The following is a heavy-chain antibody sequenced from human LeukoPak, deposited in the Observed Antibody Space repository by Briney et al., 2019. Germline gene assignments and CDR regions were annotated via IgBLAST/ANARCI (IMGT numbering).Heavy chain of an antibody. V-gene: IGHV4-59*01. CDR1: GGSISSYY. Sequence: SETLSLTCTVSGGSISSYYWSWIRQPPGKGLEWIGYIYYSGSTNYNPSLKSRVTISVDTSKNQFSLKLSSVTAADTPVYYCARDNDGTYGMDVWGQGTTVTVSS. J-gene: IGHJ6*02. CDR2: IYYSGST. D-gene: IGHD1-1*01. CDR3: ARDNDGTYGMDV.